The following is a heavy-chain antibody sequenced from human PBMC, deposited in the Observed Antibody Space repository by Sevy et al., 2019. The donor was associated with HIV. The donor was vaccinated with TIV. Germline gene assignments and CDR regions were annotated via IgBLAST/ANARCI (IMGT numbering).Heavy chain of an antibody. D-gene: IGHD6-19*01. CDR1: GFTFSSYS. V-gene: IGHV3-48*02. CDR3: ARAHSNHLPGIAVAGMVAFDI. Sequence: GGSLRLSCAASGFTFSSYSMNWVRQAPGKGLEWVSYISSSSSTIYYADSVKGRFTISRDNAKNSLYLQMNSLRDVDTAVEYCARAHSNHLPGIAVAGMVAFDIWGQGTMVTVSS. J-gene: IGHJ3*02. CDR2: ISSSSSTI.